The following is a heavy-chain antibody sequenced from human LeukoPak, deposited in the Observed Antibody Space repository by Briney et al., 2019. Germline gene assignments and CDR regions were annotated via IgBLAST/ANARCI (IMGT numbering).Heavy chain of an antibody. J-gene: IGHJ4*02. V-gene: IGHV1-8*01. CDR2: MNPNSGNT. CDR3: AVHYYDSSGYVY. CDR1: GYTFTSYD. Sequence: GASVKVSCKASGYTFTSYDINWVRQATGQGLEWMGWMNPNSGNTGYAQKFQGRVTMTRNTSISTAYMELRSLRSDDTAVYYCAVHYYDSSGYVYWGQGTLVTVSS. D-gene: IGHD3-22*01.